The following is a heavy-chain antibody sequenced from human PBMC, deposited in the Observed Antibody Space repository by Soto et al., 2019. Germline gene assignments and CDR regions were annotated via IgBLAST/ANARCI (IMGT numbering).Heavy chain of an antibody. Sequence: QVQLQESGPGLVKPSQTLSLTCTVSGGSISSGGYYCSWIRQHPGKGLEWIGYIYYSGSTYYNPSLKRRVTTSVDTSKNQFTLKPSSVTAADTAVYYCARDSTPSYYYGMDVWGQGTTVTVSS. CDR3: ARDSTPSYYYGMDV. V-gene: IGHV4-31*03. D-gene: IGHD2-15*01. CDR1: GGSISSGGYY. CDR2: IYYSGST. J-gene: IGHJ6*02.